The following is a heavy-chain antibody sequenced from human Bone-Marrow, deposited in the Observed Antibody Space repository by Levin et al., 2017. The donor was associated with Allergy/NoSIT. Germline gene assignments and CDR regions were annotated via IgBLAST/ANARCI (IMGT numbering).Heavy chain of an antibody. Sequence: SETLSLTCSVSGGSISDSSYYWGWIRQPPGKGLEWIGITYYSGIIFYNPSLKSRVTISVDTSKNQFSLRLSSVTAADTAIYYCARLRFLELLVFDHWGQGTLVTVSS. J-gene: IGHJ5*02. V-gene: IGHV4-39*01. D-gene: IGHD3-3*01. CDR3: ARLRFLELLVFDH. CDR1: GGSISDSSYY. CDR2: TYYSGII.